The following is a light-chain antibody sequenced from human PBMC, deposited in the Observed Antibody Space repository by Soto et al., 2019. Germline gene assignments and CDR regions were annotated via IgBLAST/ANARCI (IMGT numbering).Light chain of an antibody. CDR1: QDLDKW. CDR2: KAS. Sequence: ILMSQSPASLSASVGERVTITCRARQDLDKWLAWYQQKPGRAPNLLIYKASTLREGGPSRFSGFGSGTEYILTINDLQPDDFATYNCQQYSSYWTFGQGTMVEIK. V-gene: IGKV1-5*01. CDR3: QQYSSYWT. J-gene: IGKJ1*01.